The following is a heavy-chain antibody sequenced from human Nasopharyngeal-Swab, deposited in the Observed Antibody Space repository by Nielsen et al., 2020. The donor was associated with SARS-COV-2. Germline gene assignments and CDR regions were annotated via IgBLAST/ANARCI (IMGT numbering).Heavy chain of an antibody. D-gene: IGHD4-17*01. CDR2: IIPVFGTP. V-gene: IGHV1-69*13. J-gene: IGHJ5*02. CDR3: AKVRTNYGMGLNGALDP. Sequence: SVKVSCKTSGGTFRNSGFSWVRQAPGQGLEWMGGIIPVFGTPLYAQKFQGRVTISADESTTTTYMELSSLRSQDTAVYYCAKVRTNYGMGLNGALDPWGQGTLVTVSS. CDR1: GGTFRNSG.